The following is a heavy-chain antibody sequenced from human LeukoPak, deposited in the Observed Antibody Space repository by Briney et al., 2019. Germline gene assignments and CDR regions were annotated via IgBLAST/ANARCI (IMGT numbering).Heavy chain of an antibody. V-gene: IGHV4-38-2*02. CDR2: IYHSGST. D-gene: IGHD6-19*01. J-gene: IGHJ4*02. Sequence: SETLSLTCTVSGYSISSGYYWGWIRQPPGKGLEWIGSIYHSGSTYYNPSLKSRVTISVDTSKNQFSLKLSSVTAADTAVYYCARGGYSSGWYYGGYYFDYWGQGTLVTVSS. CDR1: GYSISSGYY. CDR3: ARGGYSSGWYYGGYYFDY.